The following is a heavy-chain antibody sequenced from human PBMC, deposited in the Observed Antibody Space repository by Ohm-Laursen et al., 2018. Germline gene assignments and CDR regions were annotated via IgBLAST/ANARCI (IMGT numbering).Heavy chain of an antibody. J-gene: IGHJ4*02. Sequence: SLRLSCAASGFTFDDYAMHWVRQVPGKGLEWVSGISWNSGRIGYADSVKGRFTISRDNAKNSLYLQMNSLRAEDTAVYSCVKGPDGYRYGDYWGQRTLVTVSS. CDR1: GFTFDDYA. CDR3: VKGPDGYRYGDY. V-gene: IGHV3-9*01. CDR2: ISWNSGRI. D-gene: IGHD5-18*01.